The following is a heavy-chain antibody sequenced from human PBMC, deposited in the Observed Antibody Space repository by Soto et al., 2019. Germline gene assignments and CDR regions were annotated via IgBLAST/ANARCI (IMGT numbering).Heavy chain of an antibody. J-gene: IGHJ4*02. CDR1: GYTFTSNG. Sequence: VQLVQSGTEVKKPGASVKVSCKASGYTFTSNGITWVRPAPGQGLEWMGWTNTSNGNTDYVQNLQGRVTMTTDTSTNTAYMELRSLRSDDTAVYYCARVWVNHRRDGPNTFYFDDWGQGTLVTVSS. D-gene: IGHD6-13*01. CDR2: TNTSNGNT. V-gene: IGHV1-18*04. CDR3: ARVWVNHRRDGPNTFYFDD.